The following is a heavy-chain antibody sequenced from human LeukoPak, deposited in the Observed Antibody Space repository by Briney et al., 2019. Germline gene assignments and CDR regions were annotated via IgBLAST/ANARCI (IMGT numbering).Heavy chain of an antibody. V-gene: IGHV3-64*01. CDR3: ARESDYGDYSFNY. CDR2: ISSNGGST. Sequence: GGPLRLSCAASGFTFSSYAMHWVRQAPGKGLEYVSAISSNGGSTYYANSVKGRFTISRDNSKNTLYLQMGSLRAEDMAVYYCARESDYGDYSFNYWGQGTLVTVSS. D-gene: IGHD4-17*01. J-gene: IGHJ4*02. CDR1: GFTFSSYA.